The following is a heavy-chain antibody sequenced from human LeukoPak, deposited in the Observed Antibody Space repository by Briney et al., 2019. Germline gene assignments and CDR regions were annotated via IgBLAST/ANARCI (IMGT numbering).Heavy chain of an antibody. D-gene: IGHD3-22*01. CDR3: ARGPDDSSGYYYDY. Sequence: SVKVSCKASGGTFSSYAISWVRQAPGQGLEWMGRIIPILGIANYAQKFQGRVTITADKSTSTAYMELSSLRSEDTAVYYCARGPDDSSGYYYDYWGQGTLVTVSS. V-gene: IGHV1-69*04. CDR2: IIPILGIA. CDR1: GGTFSSYA. J-gene: IGHJ4*02.